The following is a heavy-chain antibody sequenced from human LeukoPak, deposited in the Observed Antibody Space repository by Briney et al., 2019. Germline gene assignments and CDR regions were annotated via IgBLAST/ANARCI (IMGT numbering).Heavy chain of an antibody. CDR3: AKERAGSTWAFDI. CDR2: ISGSGGST. Sequence: GGSLRLSCAVSGFTFSNYAMSWVRQAPGKGLEWVSAISGSGGSTYYADSVKGRFTISRDNSKNTLYLQMNSLRAEDTAVYYCAKERAGSTWAFDIWGQGTMVTVSS. CDR1: GFTFSNYA. J-gene: IGHJ3*02. D-gene: IGHD2-2*01. V-gene: IGHV3-23*01.